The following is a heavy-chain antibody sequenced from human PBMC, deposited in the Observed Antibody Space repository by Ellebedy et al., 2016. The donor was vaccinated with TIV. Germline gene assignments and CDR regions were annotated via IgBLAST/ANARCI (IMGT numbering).Heavy chain of an antibody. CDR2: TYYRSKFYN. D-gene: IGHD7-27*01. J-gene: IGHJ2*01. CDR3: ARVPTGDPWYFDL. V-gene: IGHV6-1*01. CDR1: GDSVSSNSAA. Sequence: MPSETLSLTCAISGDSVSSNSAAWNWIRQSPSRGLEWLGRTYYRSKFYNDYALSVESRISINPDTSKNQFSLQLNSVTPEDTAVYYCARVPTGDPWYFDLWGRGTLVTVSS.